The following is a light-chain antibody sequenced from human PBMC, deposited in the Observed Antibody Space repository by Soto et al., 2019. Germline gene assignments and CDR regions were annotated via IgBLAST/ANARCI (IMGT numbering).Light chain of an antibody. CDR2: EDN. V-gene: IGLV6-57*03. J-gene: IGLJ3*02. CDR3: QSYDSSNSHWV. CDR1: SGSIASNY. Sequence: FMLTQPHSVSESPGKTVTISCTRSSGSIASNYVQWYQQRPGSAPTTVIYEDNQRPSGVPDRFSGSIDSSSNSASLTISGLKTEDEADYYCQSYDSSNSHWVFGGGTKLTVL.